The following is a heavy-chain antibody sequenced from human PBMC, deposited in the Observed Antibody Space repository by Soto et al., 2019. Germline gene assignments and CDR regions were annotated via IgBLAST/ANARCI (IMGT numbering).Heavy chain of an antibody. D-gene: IGHD2-21*01. CDR2: ISGSGGST. J-gene: IGHJ4*02. CDR3: EKPGYCGGECYLFDY. V-gene: IGHV3-23*01. CDR1: GFTFSSYA. Sequence: GSLRRACSASGFTFSSYAMSWVRQAPGKGLEWVSAISGSGGSTYYADSVKGRFTISRDNSKNTLYLQMNSLRAEDTAVYYCEKPGYCGGECYLFDYWGQGTLVTVYS.